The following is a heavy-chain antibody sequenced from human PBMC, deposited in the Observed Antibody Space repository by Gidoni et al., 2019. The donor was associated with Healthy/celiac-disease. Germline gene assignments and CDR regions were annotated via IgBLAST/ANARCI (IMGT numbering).Heavy chain of an antibody. CDR3: AKGGDYYGSGSLGY. V-gene: IGHV3-9*01. Sequence: EVQLVESGGGLVQPGRSLRLSCAASGFTFDDYAMHWVRQAPGKGLEWVSGISGNSGSIGYADSVKGRFTISRDNAKNSLYLQMNSLRAEDTALYYCAKGGDYYGSGSLGYWGQGTLVTVSS. CDR2: ISGNSGSI. J-gene: IGHJ4*02. D-gene: IGHD3-10*01. CDR1: GFTFDDYA.